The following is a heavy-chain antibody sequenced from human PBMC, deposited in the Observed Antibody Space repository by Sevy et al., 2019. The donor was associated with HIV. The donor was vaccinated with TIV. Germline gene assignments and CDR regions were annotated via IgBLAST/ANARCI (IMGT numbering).Heavy chain of an antibody. CDR3: ARLYSSSWSDY. D-gene: IGHD6-13*01. CDR1: GGPISSSSYY. J-gene: IGHJ4*02. Sequence: SETLSLTCTVSGGPISSSSYYWGWIRQPPGKGLEWIGSIYYSGSTYYNPSLKSRVTISVDTSKNQFSLKLSSVTAADTAVYYCARLYSSSWSDYWGQGTLVTVSS. CDR2: IYYSGST. V-gene: IGHV4-39*01.